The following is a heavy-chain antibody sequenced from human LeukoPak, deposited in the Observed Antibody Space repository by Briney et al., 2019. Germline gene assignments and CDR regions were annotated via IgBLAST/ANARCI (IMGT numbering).Heavy chain of an antibody. D-gene: IGHD5-12*01. Sequence: ASVKVSCKASGYTFTDYYIHWVRQAPGQGLEWMGWINPKSGGTKHVVNFQGRVTMTRDTSISTAYMELSRLRSDDTAVYYCARRGDSGYDFDPWGRGTLVTVSS. CDR1: GYTFTDYY. CDR3: ARRGDSGYDFDP. CDR2: INPKSGGT. J-gene: IGHJ5*02. V-gene: IGHV1-2*02.